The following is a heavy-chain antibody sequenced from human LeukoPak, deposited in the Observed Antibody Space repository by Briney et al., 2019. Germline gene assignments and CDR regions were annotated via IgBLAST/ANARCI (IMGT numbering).Heavy chain of an antibody. CDR1: GFTFSSYG. Sequence: PGGSLRLSCAASGFTFSSYGMHWVRQAPGKGVEWVAVISYDGSNKYYADSVKGRFTISRDNSKNTLYLQMNSLRAEDTAVYYCARDVWGDRDSYFDSWGQGTLVTVSS. D-gene: IGHD2-21*01. CDR3: ARDVWGDRDSYFDS. J-gene: IGHJ4*02. CDR2: ISYDGSNK. V-gene: IGHV3-30*03.